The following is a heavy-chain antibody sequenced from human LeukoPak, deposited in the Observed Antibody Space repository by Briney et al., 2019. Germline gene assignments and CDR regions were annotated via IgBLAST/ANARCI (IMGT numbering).Heavy chain of an antibody. Sequence: GGSLRLSCAASGFTFSSYSMNWVRQAPGKGLEWVSYISSSSSTIYYADSVKGRFTISRDNAKNSLYLQMNSLRAEDTAVYYCAKDGPYYYGSGTDAFDIWGQGTMVAVSS. D-gene: IGHD3-10*01. J-gene: IGHJ3*02. CDR3: AKDGPYYYGSGTDAFDI. CDR2: ISSSSSTI. V-gene: IGHV3-48*01. CDR1: GFTFSSYS.